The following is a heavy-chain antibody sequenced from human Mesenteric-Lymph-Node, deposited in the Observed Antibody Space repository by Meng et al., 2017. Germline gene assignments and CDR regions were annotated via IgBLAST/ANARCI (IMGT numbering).Heavy chain of an antibody. V-gene: IGHV3-21*01. CDR2: ISSSSSYI. D-gene: IGHD1-26*01. CDR3: AREESGSSNDY. J-gene: IGHJ4*02. CDR1: GFIFSNYA. Sequence: GESLKISCTASGFIFSNYAMSWVRQAPGKGLEWVSSISSSSSYIYYADSVKGRFTISRDNAKNSLYLQMNSLRAEDTAVYYCAREESGSSNDYWGQGTLVTVSS.